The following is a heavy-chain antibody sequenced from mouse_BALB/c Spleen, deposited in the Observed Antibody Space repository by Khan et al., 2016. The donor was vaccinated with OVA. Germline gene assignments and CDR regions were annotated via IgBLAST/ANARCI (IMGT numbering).Heavy chain of an antibody. CDR1: GYSITSGYG. J-gene: IGHJ2*01. CDR3: ARTARIKY. CDR2: ISHSGST. Sequence: QLEESGPGLVKPSQSLSLTCTVTGYSITSGYGWNWIRQFPGNKLEWMGYISHSGSTNYNPSLKSRISFTLDTSKNQFFLQLNSVTTEDTATYYCARTARIKYWGQGTTLTVSS. D-gene: IGHD1-2*01. V-gene: IGHV3-2*02.